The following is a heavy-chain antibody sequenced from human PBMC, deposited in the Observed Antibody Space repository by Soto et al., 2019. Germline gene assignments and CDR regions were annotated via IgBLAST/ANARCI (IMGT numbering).Heavy chain of an antibody. V-gene: IGHV3-53*01. CDR1: GFTVSSNY. CDR3: AREDGSGSDAFDI. D-gene: IGHD3-10*01. Sequence: EVQLVESGGGLIQPGGSLRLSCAASGFTVSSNYMSWVRQAPGKGLEWVSVIYSGGSTYYADSVKGRFTISRDNSKNTLYLQMNSLRAEDTAVYYCAREDGSGSDAFDIWGQGTMVTVSS. J-gene: IGHJ3*02. CDR2: IYSGGST.